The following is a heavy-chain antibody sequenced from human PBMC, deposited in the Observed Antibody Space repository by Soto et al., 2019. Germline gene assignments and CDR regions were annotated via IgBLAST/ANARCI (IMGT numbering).Heavy chain of an antibody. Sequence: QVQLVESGGGVVQPGRSLRLSCAATAFTFSSYAMHWIRQAPGKGLEWVAVISYDGSNKYYADSVKSPFNISRDNSKNALYLQINSLRAEDTAVYYCEIDFNSDWYCEVWGSGTLVTVSS. D-gene: IGHD1-20*01. CDR3: EIDFNSDWYCEV. V-gene: IGHV3-30-3*01. J-gene: IGHJ2*01. CDR1: AFTFSSYA. CDR2: ISYDGSNK.